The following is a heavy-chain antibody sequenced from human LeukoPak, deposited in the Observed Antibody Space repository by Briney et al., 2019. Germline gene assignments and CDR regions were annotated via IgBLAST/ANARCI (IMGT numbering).Heavy chain of an antibody. D-gene: IGHD3-9*01. V-gene: IGHV3-30*02. J-gene: IGHJ4*02. Sequence: GGSLRLSCAASGFTFSSFGMHWVRQAPGKGLEWVAFIRYDGSNKYYADSVKGRFTTSRDNSKNTLYLQMNSLRAADTALYYCAKTNLRYFDWLYFDYWGQGTLVTVSS. CDR1: GFTFSSFG. CDR2: IRYDGSNK. CDR3: AKTNLRYFDWLYFDY.